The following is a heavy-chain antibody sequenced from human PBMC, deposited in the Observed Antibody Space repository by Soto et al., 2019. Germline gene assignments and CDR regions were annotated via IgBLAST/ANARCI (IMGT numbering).Heavy chain of an antibody. J-gene: IGHJ4*02. Sequence: PGGSLRLSCAASGFTFDDYTMHWVRQAPGKGLEWVSLISWDGGSTYYADSVKGRFTISRDNSKNTLYLQMNSLRAEDTAVYYCATSLSITGIINYWGQGTLVTVSS. D-gene: IGHD1-20*01. CDR1: GFTFDDYT. CDR3: ATSLSITGIINY. CDR2: ISWDGGST. V-gene: IGHV3-43*01.